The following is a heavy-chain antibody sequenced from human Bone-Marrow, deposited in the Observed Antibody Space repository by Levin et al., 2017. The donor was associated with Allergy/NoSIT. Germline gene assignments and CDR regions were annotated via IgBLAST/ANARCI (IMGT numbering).Heavy chain of an antibody. V-gene: IGHV3-23*01. J-gene: IGHJ6*02. CDR1: GFTFSSYA. D-gene: IGHD2-2*01. Sequence: GGSLRLSCAASGFTFSSYAMSWVRQAPGKGLEWVSAISGSGGSTYYADSVKGRFTISRDNSKNTLYLQMNSLRAEDTAVYYCAKDAHLGDIVVVPADGMDVWGQGTTVTVSS. CDR3: AKDAHLGDIVVVPADGMDV. CDR2: ISGSGGST.